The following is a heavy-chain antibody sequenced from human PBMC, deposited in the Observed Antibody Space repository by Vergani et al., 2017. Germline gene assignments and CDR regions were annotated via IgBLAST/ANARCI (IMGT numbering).Heavy chain of an antibody. V-gene: IGHV7-4-1*02. Sequence: QVQLVQSGSELTKPGASVKISCKTSGYTFSSYVINWVRQAPGRGLEWMGWINTNIGTPTYVQGFTGRFVFSLDSSVTTAFVQITSLKADDTAVYYCARNGFGDYGNFDFWGQGTLVTVSS. CDR2: INTNIGTP. CDR3: ARNGFGDYGNFDF. CDR1: GYTFSSYV. D-gene: IGHD4-17*01. J-gene: IGHJ4*02.